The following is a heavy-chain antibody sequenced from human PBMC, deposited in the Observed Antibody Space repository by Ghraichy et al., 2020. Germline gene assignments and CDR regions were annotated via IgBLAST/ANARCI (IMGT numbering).Heavy chain of an antibody. CDR3: ARSLSDRKRLEFDY. V-gene: IGHV4-59*01. D-gene: IGHD1-1*01. Sequence: SETLSLTCSVSGASISSSSWSWIRQPPGRGLEWIAYIYYSGSPNYNPSLKSRVTLSGDTSKNQFSLNLSSVTAADTAVYYCARSLSDRKRLEFDYWGQGNLVTVSS. CDR1: GASISSSS. CDR2: IYYSGSP. J-gene: IGHJ4*02.